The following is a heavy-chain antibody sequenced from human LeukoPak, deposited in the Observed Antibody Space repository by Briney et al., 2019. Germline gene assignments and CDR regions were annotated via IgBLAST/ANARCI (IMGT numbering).Heavy chain of an antibody. Sequence: GGSLRLSCGTSGFTFASYAMSWVRQAPGKGLQWVANIKHDGSNEYYVDSVKGRFTISRDNAKNSVYLQMNSLRAEDTAVYYCARDDSEFDYWGQGTLVTVSS. CDR3: ARDDSEFDY. J-gene: IGHJ4*02. V-gene: IGHV3-7*01. D-gene: IGHD2-21*02. CDR1: GFTFASYA. CDR2: IKHDGSNE.